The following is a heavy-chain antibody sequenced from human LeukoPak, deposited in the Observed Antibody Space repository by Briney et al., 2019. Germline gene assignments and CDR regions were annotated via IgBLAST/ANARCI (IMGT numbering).Heavy chain of an antibody. Sequence: GGSLRLSCAASGFTFSSYWMSWVRQAPGKGLEWVAFIRYDGSNKYYADSVKGRFTISRDNSKNTLYLQMNSLRAEDTAVCYCAKEKNTYYFDYWGQGTLVTVSS. J-gene: IGHJ4*02. CDR1: GFTFSSYW. CDR3: AKEKNTYYFDY. CDR2: IRYDGSNK. V-gene: IGHV3-30*02.